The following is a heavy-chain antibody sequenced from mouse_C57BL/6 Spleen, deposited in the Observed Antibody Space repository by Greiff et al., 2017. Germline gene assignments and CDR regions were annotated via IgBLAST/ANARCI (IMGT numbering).Heavy chain of an antibody. D-gene: IGHD2-4*01. CDR3: ARTDYDYDGFAY. V-gene: IGHV3-6*01. Sequence: EVKLEESGPGLVKPSQSLSLTCSVTGYSITSGYYWNWIRQFPGNKLEWMGYISYDGSNNYNPSLNNRISITRDTSKNQFFLKLNSVTTEDTATYYCARTDYDYDGFAYWGQGTLVTVSA. J-gene: IGHJ3*01. CDR1: GYSITSGYY. CDR2: ISYDGSN.